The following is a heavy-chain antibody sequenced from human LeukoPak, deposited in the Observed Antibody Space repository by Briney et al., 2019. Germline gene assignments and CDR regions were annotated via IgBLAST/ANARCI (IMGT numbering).Heavy chain of an antibody. J-gene: IGHJ6*03. CDR1: GFTFRSFA. CDR2: ISASGHYI. D-gene: IGHD2-2*01. V-gene: IGHV3-23*01. CDR3: ARDGSWGDYQFYFYMDV. Sequence: GGSLRLSCEASGFTFRSFAMSWVRQAPGKGLEWLSGISASGHYIYNADSVKGRFTISRDNSKNTLYIEINSLRAEDTAVYYCARDGSWGDYQFYFYMDVWGTGTTVTVSS.